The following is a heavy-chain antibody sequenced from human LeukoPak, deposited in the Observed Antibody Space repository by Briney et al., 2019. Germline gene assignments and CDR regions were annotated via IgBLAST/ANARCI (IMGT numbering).Heavy chain of an antibody. V-gene: IGHV4-39*01. D-gene: IGHD6-19*01. CDR1: GGSISSSSYY. CDR3: ARSTGYSTGCYDY. CDR2: TYYSGST. J-gene: IGHJ4*02. Sequence: SETLSLTCTVSGGSISSSSYYWGWIRQPPGKGLEWIGNTYYSGSTYYNPSLKSRVAMSVDTTTDQFSLKLSSATAADTAVYYCARSTGYSTGCYDYWGQGTLVTVSS.